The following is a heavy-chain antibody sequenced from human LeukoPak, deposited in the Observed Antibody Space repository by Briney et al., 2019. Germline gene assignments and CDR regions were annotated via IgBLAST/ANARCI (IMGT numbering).Heavy chain of an antibody. CDR3: ARPGSPAAGASDFHH. Sequence: ASVKVSCKASGGTFSSYAISWVRQAPGQGLEWMGGIIPIFGTANYAQKFLGRVTMTRDTSTSTVHMDLSSLRSEDTAVYYCARPGSPAAGASDFHHWGQGTLVTVSS. V-gene: IGHV1-69*05. CDR1: GGTFSSYA. D-gene: IGHD6-13*01. J-gene: IGHJ1*01. CDR2: IIPIFGTA.